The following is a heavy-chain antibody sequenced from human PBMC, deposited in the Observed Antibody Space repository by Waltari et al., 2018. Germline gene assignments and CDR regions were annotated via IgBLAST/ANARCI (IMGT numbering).Heavy chain of an antibody. D-gene: IGHD3-9*01. CDR3: VRDERWLHLIGTFDS. CDR1: GFNFGDYA. Sequence: EVQLVESGGGLVQPGRSLRLSCAASGFNFGDYAMHGVRQAPGKGLEWVSGISWNSGSIGYGDSVKGRFIISRDNAKNSLYLQMNSLRAEDTAMYYCVRDERWLHLIGTFDSWGQGTLVTVSS. CDR2: ISWNSGSI. J-gene: IGHJ4*02. V-gene: IGHV3-9*01.